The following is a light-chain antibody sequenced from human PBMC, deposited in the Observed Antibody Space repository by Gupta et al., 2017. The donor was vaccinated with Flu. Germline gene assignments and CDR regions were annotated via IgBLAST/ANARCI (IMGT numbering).Light chain of an antibody. CDR3: QHANSFPT. J-gene: IGKJ4*01. CDR2: AAS. CDR1: QGISSW. V-gene: IGKV1D-12*01. Sequence: DIQMTQSTSSVSASVGDRVTITCRQSQGISSWLACYQPKQGKAPKLLVYAASSLQSGVPSRFSGSGTGTDFTLSISRLQPEEFATCYCQHANSFPTFGGGTKVEIK.